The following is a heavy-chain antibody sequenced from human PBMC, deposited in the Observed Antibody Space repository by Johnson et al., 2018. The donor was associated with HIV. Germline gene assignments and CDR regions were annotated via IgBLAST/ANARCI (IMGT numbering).Heavy chain of an antibody. CDR1: GFTFSSYG. J-gene: IGHJ3*02. CDR2: IRYDGSNK. CDR3: ARALLIAARPVGAFDI. D-gene: IGHD6-6*01. V-gene: IGHV3-30*02. Sequence: QVQLVESGGGVVQPGGSLRLSCAASGFTFSSYGMHWVRQAPGKGLEWVAFIRYDGSNKYYADSVKGRFTISRDNSKNTLYLQMNSLRAEDTAVYYCARALLIAARPVGAFDIWGQGTMVTVSS.